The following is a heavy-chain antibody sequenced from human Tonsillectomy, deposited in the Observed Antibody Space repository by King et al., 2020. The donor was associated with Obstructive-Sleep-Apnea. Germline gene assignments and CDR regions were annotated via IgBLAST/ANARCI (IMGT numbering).Heavy chain of an antibody. J-gene: IGHJ3*02. CDR1: GFTVSSYS. Sequence: GKRGEYGGGVGQTGGARRLSGAASGFTVSSYSMNWVRQAQGKGLEWVADISRSSRTIYYEDSVKGRFTISRDNAKNSLYLQMNSLRAEDTAVYYCAGDSRSSWAASHSFDIWGQGTMVTVSS. CDR2: ISRSSRTI. D-gene: IGHD6-13*01. V-gene: IGHV3-48*04. CDR3: AGDSRSSWAASHSFDI.